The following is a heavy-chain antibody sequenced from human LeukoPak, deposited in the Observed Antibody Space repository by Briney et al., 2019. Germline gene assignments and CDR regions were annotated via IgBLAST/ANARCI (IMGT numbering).Heavy chain of an antibody. CDR1: GFTFSSYA. Sequence: GGSLRLSCAASGFTFSSYAMSWVRQAPGKGLEWVSSITSSSTYIYYADSVKGRFTISRDNSKNTLYLQMNSLRAEDTAVYYCAKDTRQLLWFGELYYFDYWGQGTLVTVSS. CDR2: ITSSSTYI. CDR3: AKDTRQLLWFGELYYFDY. D-gene: IGHD3-10*01. J-gene: IGHJ4*02. V-gene: IGHV3-23*01.